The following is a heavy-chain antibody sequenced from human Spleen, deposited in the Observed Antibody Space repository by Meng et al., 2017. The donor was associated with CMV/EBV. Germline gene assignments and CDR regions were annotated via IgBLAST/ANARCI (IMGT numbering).Heavy chain of an antibody. J-gene: IGHJ5*02. V-gene: IGHV3-48*03. D-gene: IGHD6-6*01. CDR2: ISSSGSTI. CDR1: GFTFSSYE. CDR3: ARGAYSSSSHLTNT. Sequence: GESLKISCAASGFTFSSYEMNWVRQAPGKGLEWVSYISSSGSTIYYADSVKGRFTISRDNAKNSLYLQMNSLRAEDTAVYYCARGAYSSSSHLTNTWGQGTLVTVSS.